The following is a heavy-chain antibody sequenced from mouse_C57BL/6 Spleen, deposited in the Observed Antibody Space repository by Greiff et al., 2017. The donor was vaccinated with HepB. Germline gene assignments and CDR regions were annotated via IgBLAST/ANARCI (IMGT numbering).Heavy chain of an antibody. V-gene: IGHV1-20*01. J-gene: IGHJ2*01. Sequence: EVKLQESGPELVKPGDSVKISCKASGYSFTGYFMNWVMQSHGKSLEWIGRINPYNGDTFYNQKFKGKATLTVDKSSSTAHMELRSLTSEDSAVYYCAVYYGSSPYYFDYWGQGTTLTVSS. CDR2: INPYNGDT. CDR3: AVYYGSSPYYFDY. CDR1: GYSFTGYF. D-gene: IGHD1-1*01.